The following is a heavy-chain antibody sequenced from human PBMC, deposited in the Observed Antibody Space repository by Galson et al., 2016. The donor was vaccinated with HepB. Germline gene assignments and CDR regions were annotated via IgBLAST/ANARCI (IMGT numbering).Heavy chain of an antibody. Sequence: SLRLSCAASGFTFSLNALPWVRQAPGKGLEWVSAITSRGITTFYSDSVKGRFTVSRDNSKNTLFLQMDSLRAEDTAIYYCAREYTTSLPGTWGQGTLVTVSS. CDR1: GFTFSLNA. CDR3: AREYTTSLPGT. D-gene: IGHD6-13*01. V-gene: IGHV3-23*01. J-gene: IGHJ4*02. CDR2: ITSRGITT.